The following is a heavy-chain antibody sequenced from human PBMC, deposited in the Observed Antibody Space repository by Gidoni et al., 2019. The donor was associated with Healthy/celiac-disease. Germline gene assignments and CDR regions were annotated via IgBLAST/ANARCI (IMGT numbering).Heavy chain of an antibody. J-gene: IGHJ3*02. CDR1: GFPFSSYG. V-gene: IGHV3-33*01. CDR2: IWYDGSNK. D-gene: IGHD6-19*01. CDR3: ASLFGYSSGWWGTHAFDI. Sequence: VQLVVSGGGVVQPGRSLRLSCAASGFPFSSYGLHWVRQVPGKGLEWVAVIWYDGSNKYYADSVKGRFTISRDNSKNTLYLQMNSLRAEDTAVYYCASLFGYSSGWWGTHAFDIWGQGTMVTVSS.